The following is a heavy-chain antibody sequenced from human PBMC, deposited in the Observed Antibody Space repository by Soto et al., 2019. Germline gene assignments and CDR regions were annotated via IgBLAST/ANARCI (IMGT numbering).Heavy chain of an antibody. V-gene: IGHV6-1*01. CDR3: ARGVWQQLGADFRDYYYYYGMDV. CDR1: GDSVSSNSAA. D-gene: IGHD2-8*01. CDR2: TYYRSKWYN. J-gene: IGHJ6*02. Sequence: SQTLSLTCAISGDSVSSNSAACNWIRQSPSRGLEWLGRTYYRSKWYNDYAVSVQSRITINPDTSKNQFSLQLNSVTPEDTAVYYCARGVWQQLGADFRDYYYYYGMDVWGQGTTVTVSS.